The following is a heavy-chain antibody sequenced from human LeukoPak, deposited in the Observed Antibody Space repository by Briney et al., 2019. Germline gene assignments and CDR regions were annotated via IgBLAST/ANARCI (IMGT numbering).Heavy chain of an antibody. CDR1: GGSISSYY. Sequence: SETLSLTCTVSGGSISSYYWSWIRQPPGKGLEWIGYIYDSGSTNYNPSLKSRVTISVDTYKNQFSLKLSSVTAADPAVYYCARSGGGIAAAGTDYWGQGTLVTVSS. CDR3: ARSGGGIAAAGTDY. J-gene: IGHJ4*02. V-gene: IGHV4-59*12. CDR2: IYDSGST. D-gene: IGHD6-13*01.